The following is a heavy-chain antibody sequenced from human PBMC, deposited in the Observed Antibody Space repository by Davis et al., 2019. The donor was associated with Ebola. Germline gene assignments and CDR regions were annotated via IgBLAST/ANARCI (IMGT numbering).Heavy chain of an antibody. CDR2: IIPILGIA. V-gene: IGHV1-69*04. D-gene: IGHD2-2*01. J-gene: IGHJ5*02. CDR1: GGTFSSYA. Sequence: AASVKVSCKASGGTFSSYAISWVRQAPGQGLEWMGRIIPILGIANYAQKFQGRVTITADKSTSTAYMELSSLRSEDTAVYYCARDLSDIVVVPAARNWFDPWGQGTLVTVSS. CDR3: ARDLSDIVVVPAARNWFDP.